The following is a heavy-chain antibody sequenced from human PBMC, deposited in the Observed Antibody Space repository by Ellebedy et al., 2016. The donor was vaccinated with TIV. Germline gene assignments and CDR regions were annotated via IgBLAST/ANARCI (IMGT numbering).Heavy chain of an antibody. CDR2: IIPVFGSS. D-gene: IGHD6-13*01. J-gene: IGHJ3*01. CDR3: ARDHEQQLELVYPDDVTFDV. V-gene: IGHV1-69*13. Sequence: SVKVSCXASGYTFTSDDINWVRQAPGQGLEWVGGIIPVFGSSHYAQKFQGRVTITADESTTTAYMELSGLTSEDTAMYYCARDHEQQLELVYPDDVTFDVWGQGTMVIVSS. CDR1: GYTFTSDD.